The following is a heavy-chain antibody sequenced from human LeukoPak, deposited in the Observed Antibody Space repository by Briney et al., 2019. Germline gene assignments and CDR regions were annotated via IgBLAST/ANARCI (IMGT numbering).Heavy chain of an antibody. Sequence: GGSLRLSCAASGFTFSSYAMHWVRQAPGKGQEWVAVISYDGSDKYYAESVKGRFTISRDNSKNTPSLQMNSLRAEDTAVYYCARELGGYFVSLQYNWFDPCGQGTLVTVSS. D-gene: IGHD3-9*01. J-gene: IGHJ5*02. CDR2: ISYDGSDK. V-gene: IGHV3-30*04. CDR1: GFTFSSYA. CDR3: ARELGGYFVSLQYNWFDP.